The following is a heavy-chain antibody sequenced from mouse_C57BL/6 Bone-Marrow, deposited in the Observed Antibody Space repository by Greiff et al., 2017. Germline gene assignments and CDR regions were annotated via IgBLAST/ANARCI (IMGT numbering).Heavy chain of an antibody. CDR3: AAYGNFAY. D-gene: IGHD2-1*01. J-gene: IGHJ3*01. CDR1: GYTFTSYW. V-gene: IGHV1-59*01. CDR2: IDPSDSYT. Sequence: QVQLQQPGAELVRPGTSVQLSCKASGYTFTSYWMHWVKQRPGQGLEWIGVIDPSDSYTNYNQKFKGKATLTVDTSSSTAYMQLSSLTSEDSAVYYCAAYGNFAYWGQGTLVTVSA.